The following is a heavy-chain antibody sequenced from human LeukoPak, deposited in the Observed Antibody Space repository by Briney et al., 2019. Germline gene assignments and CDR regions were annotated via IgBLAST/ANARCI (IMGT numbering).Heavy chain of an antibody. CDR1: GGSFSGYY. V-gene: IGHV4-34*01. CDR3: ARGRAWFGELSPNYYYYGMDV. J-gene: IGHJ6*02. D-gene: IGHD3-10*01. CDR2: INHSGST. Sequence: SETLSLTCAVYGGSFSGYYWSWIRQPPGKGLEWIGEINHSGSTNYNPSLKSRVTISVDTSENQFSLKLSSVTAADTAVYYCARGRAWFGELSPNYYYYGMDVWGQGTTVTVSS.